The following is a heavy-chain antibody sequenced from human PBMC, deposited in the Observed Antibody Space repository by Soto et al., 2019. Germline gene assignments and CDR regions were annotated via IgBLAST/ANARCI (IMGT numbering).Heavy chain of an antibody. Sequence: PGGSLRLSCAASGFTFSNYGMHWVRQAPGKGLEWVAVIWYDGSNKYYADSVKGRFTISRDNSKNTLYLQMNSLRAEDTAVYYCARDPEILWFGESRGYFDYWGQGTLVTVSS. CDR3: ARDPEILWFGESRGYFDY. D-gene: IGHD3-10*01. CDR1: GFTFSNYG. CDR2: IWYDGSNK. V-gene: IGHV3-33*01. J-gene: IGHJ4*02.